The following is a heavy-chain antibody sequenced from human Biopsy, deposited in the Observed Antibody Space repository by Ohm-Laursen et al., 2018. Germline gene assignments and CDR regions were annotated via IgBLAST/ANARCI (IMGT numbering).Heavy chain of an antibody. J-gene: IGHJ4*02. Sequence: GTLSLTCSVSGGSISSSYWSWIRQPPGRGLEWIGYIYYTGSTNYSPSLESRVIMSVDTSKNQFSLRLSSVTAADTAVYYCARRDYRNGFKFDFWGQGTLVTVSS. V-gene: IGHV4-59*08. CDR2: IYYTGST. CDR3: ARRDYRNGFKFDF. D-gene: IGHD3-16*01. CDR1: GGSISSSY.